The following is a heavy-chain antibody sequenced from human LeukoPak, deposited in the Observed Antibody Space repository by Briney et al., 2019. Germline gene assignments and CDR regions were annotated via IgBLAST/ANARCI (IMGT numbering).Heavy chain of an antibody. Sequence: GGSLRLSCAASGFTFSNAWMNWVRQAPGKGLEWVGRIKSKTDGGTTDYAAPVKGRFTISRDDSKNTLYLQMNSLKTEDTAVYYCTTDGGNYCSSTSCYFVLDYWGQGTLVTVSS. V-gene: IGHV3-15*07. CDR1: GFTFSNAW. CDR2: IKSKTDGGTT. D-gene: IGHD2-2*01. CDR3: TTDGGNYCSSTSCYFVLDY. J-gene: IGHJ4*02.